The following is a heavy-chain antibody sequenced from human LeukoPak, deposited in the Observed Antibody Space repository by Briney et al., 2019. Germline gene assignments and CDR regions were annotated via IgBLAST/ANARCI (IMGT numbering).Heavy chain of an antibody. V-gene: IGHV4-38-2*01. Sequence: SETLSLTCAVSNSSISSGYFWGWIRQSPGKGLEWVGSIYHIGKTYYNPSLRSRLIISVDTSKNQLSLSLNSLTAAGSALYYCARGAGAFGSSSYHFDYWGQGILVTVSS. CDR1: NSSISSGYF. D-gene: IGHD6-6*01. CDR2: IYHIGKT. CDR3: ARGAGAFGSSSYHFDY. J-gene: IGHJ4*02.